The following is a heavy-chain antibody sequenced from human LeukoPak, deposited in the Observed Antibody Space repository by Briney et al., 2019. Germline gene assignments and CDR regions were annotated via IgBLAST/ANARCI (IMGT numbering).Heavy chain of an antibody. V-gene: IGHV3-7*01. D-gene: IGHD6-19*01. J-gene: IGHJ4*02. Sequence: GGSLRLSCAASGFTFSTYYMTWVRQAPGKGLEWVANIKQDGSQKYYVDSVQGRFTISRDNAKNSLYLQMNSLRAEDTAVYYCAAQRAVGFGYWGPGTLVTVSS. CDR3: AAQRAVGFGY. CDR1: GFTFSTYY. CDR2: IKQDGSQK.